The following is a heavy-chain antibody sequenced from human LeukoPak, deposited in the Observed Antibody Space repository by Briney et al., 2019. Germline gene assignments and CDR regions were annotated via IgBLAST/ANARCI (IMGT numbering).Heavy chain of an antibody. Sequence: GGSLRLSCADSGFTFSSYGMHWVRQAPGKGLEWVAVISYDGSNKYYADSVKGRFTISRDNSKNTLYLQMNSLRAEDTAVYYCARDRGIAAAGDYYMDVWGKGTTVTISS. CDR2: ISYDGSNK. CDR3: ARDRGIAAAGDYYMDV. J-gene: IGHJ6*03. V-gene: IGHV3-30*03. D-gene: IGHD6-13*01. CDR1: GFTFSSYG.